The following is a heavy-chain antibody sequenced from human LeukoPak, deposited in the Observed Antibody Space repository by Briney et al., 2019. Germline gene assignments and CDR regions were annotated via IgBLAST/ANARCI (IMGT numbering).Heavy chain of an antibody. CDR1: GGSFSGYY. CDR2: INHSGST. D-gene: IGHD2-15*01. V-gene: IGHV4-34*01. CDR3: TRGLRLGYCSGGSCYYWFDP. Sequence: SETLSLTCAVYGGSFSGYYWSWIRQPPGKGLEWIGEINHSGSTNYNPSLQSRVTISADTSKNQFSLNLRSVIAAETAVYYCTRGLRLGYCSGGSCYYWFDPWGQGTRVTVSS. J-gene: IGHJ5*02.